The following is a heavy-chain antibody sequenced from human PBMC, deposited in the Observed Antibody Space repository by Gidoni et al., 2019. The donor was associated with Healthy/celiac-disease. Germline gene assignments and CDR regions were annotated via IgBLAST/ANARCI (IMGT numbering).Heavy chain of an antibody. CDR2: ISWNSGSI. J-gene: IGHJ3*02. Sequence: EVQLVESGGGLVQPGRSLRLSCAASGFTFDDYAMHWVRQAPGKGLEWFSGISWNSGSIGYADSVKGRFTISRDNAKNSLYLQMNSLRAEDTALYYCAKGRITAAGRRPISYDAFDIWGQGTMVTVSS. CDR1: GFTFDDYA. D-gene: IGHD6-13*01. V-gene: IGHV3-9*01. CDR3: AKGRITAAGRRPISYDAFDI.